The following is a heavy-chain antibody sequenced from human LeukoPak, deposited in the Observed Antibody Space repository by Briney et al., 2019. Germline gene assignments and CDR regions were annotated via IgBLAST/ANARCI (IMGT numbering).Heavy chain of an antibody. V-gene: IGHV4-34*01. J-gene: IGHJ6*03. D-gene: IGHD3-10*01. CDR1: GGSFSGYY. CDR3: ARVRELGYMDV. CDR2: INHSGST. Sequence: SETLSLTCAVYGGSFSGYYWSWIRQPPGKGLEWIGEINHSGSTNYNPSLKSRVTISVDTSKNQFSLKLSSVTAADTAVYYCARVRELGYMDVWGKGTTVTVSS.